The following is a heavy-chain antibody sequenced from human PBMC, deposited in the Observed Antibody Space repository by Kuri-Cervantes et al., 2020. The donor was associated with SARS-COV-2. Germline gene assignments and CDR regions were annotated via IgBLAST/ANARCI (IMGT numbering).Heavy chain of an antibody. D-gene: IGHD2-15*01. CDR1: GFTFSNSA. CDR2: IRGSADGT. V-gene: IGHV3-23*01. CDR3: AKVDRGAVCQWWKQVDH. J-gene: IGHJ5*02. Sequence: GESLKIFCAASGFTFSNSALNWVRQAPGRGLEWVSRIRGSADGTYDAESVKGRFTISRDNSSNTLYVQMNSLRAEDTAVYHCAKVDRGAVCQWWKQVDHWGQGILVTSPQ.